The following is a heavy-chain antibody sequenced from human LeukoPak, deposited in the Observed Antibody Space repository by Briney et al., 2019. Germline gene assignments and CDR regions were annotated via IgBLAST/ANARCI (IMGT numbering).Heavy chain of an antibody. V-gene: IGHV4-34*01. D-gene: IGHD1-26*01. CDR3: AKNGAWSLEY. Sequence: PSETLSLTCAVYGGSFSGYYWSWIRQPPGKGLEWIGEINHSGSTNYNPSLKSRVTISLDKSTNQFSLNLNSVTAADTAVYYCAKNGAWSLEYWGQGILVTVSS. CDR2: INHSGST. CDR1: GGSFSGYY. J-gene: IGHJ4*02.